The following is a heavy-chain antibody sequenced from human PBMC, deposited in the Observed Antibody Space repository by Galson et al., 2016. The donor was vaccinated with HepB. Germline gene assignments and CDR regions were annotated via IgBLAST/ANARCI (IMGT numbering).Heavy chain of an antibody. CDR2: IHHSEST. Sequence: SETLSLTCAVSGGSINSRTWWTWVRQPPGKGLEWIGEIHHSESTNYNPSLKSRVTISVAESKNQFYLRLSSVTAADTAVYYCARRDGVLIGYTPVDYWGQGTLVSVSS. CDR3: ARRDGVLIGYTPVDY. V-gene: IGHV4-4*02. J-gene: IGHJ4*02. CDR1: GGSINSRTW. D-gene: IGHD3-9*01.